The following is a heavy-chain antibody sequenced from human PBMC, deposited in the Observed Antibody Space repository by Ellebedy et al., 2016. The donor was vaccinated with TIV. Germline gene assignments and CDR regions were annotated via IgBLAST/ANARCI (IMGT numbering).Heavy chain of an antibody. J-gene: IGHJ4*02. V-gene: IGHV3-21*01. CDR2: IISSSNYI. CDR3: AKAPARYCLSATCYALDS. D-gene: IGHD2-2*01. CDR1: GFTFRSYS. Sequence: GESLKISCAASGFTFRSYSMHWLRQAPGKGLEWVSSIISSSNYIYHADSVKGPFTISRDNAKNSLYLQMNSLRDEDTAVYYCAKAPARYCLSATCYALDSWGPGTLVTVSS.